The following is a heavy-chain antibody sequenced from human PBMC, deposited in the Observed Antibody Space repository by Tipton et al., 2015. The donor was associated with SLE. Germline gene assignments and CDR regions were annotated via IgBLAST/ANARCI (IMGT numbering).Heavy chain of an antibody. V-gene: IGHV4-59*12. J-gene: IGHJ2*01. CDR3: ARDGLGISWYFDL. CDR1: GGSISSYY. Sequence: TLSLTCTASGGSISSYYWSWIRQPPGKGLEWIGYIYYSGSTNYNPSLKSRVTISVDTSKNQFSLKLNSVTAADTAVYYCARDGLGISWYFDLWGRGTLVTVSP. D-gene: IGHD3/OR15-3a*01. CDR2: IYYSGST.